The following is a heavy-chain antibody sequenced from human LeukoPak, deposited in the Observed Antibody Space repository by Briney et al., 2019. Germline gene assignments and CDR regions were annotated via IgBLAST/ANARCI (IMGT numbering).Heavy chain of an antibody. CDR3: ARDLTGTNY. V-gene: IGHV3-73*01. J-gene: IGHJ4*02. CDR2: IRSKANSYAT. D-gene: IGHD1-7*01. Sequence: GGSLRLSCAASGFTFSGSAMHWVRQASGKGLEWVGRIRSKANSYATAYAASVKGRFTISRDDSKNTAYLQMNSLRAEDTAVYYCARDLTGTNYWGQGTLVTVSS. CDR1: GFTFSGSA.